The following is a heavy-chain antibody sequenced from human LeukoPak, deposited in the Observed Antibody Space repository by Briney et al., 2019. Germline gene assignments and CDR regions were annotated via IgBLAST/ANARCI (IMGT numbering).Heavy chain of an antibody. CDR2: MNPNSGNT. Sequence: ASVKVSCKASGYTFTSYDINWVRQAAGQGLEWMGWMNPNSGNTGYAQNFQGRVTMTKNTSISTAYMELSSLRSEDTAVYYCARRSSSSRIDYWGQGTLVTVSS. J-gene: IGHJ4*02. D-gene: IGHD6-6*01. CDR1: GYTFTSYD. V-gene: IGHV1-8*01. CDR3: ARRSSSSRIDY.